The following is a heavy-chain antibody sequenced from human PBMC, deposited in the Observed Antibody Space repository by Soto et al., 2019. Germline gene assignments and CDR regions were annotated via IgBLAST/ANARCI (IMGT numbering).Heavy chain of an antibody. CDR3: ARTTAEYCGGDCIDY. V-gene: IGHV4-39*07. D-gene: IGHD2-21*02. CDR2: IFYSGGT. Sequence: SETLSLTCTVSGGSILDSTYYWAWIRQSPGKGLEWIGTIFYSGGTFYTPSLKSRVTISVDTSKNQFSLKLSSVTAADTAVYYCARTTAEYCGGDCIDYWGQGTLVTVSS. J-gene: IGHJ4*02. CDR1: GGSILDSTYY.